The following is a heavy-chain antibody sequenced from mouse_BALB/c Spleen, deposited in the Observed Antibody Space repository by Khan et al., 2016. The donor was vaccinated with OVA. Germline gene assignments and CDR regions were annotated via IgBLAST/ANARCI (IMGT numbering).Heavy chain of an antibody. CDR2: ISYSGNT. J-gene: IGHJ3*01. Sequence: EVQLQESGPGLVKPSQSLSLTCTVTGYSITSDYAWNWIRQFPGNKLEWMGYISYSGNTSYTPSLNSRISITRDTSKNQFVLQLNSVTTEDTATYYCTRGRTYWGQGTLVTVSA. V-gene: IGHV3-2*02. CDR1: GYSITSDYA. CDR3: TRGRTY. D-gene: IGHD3-3*01.